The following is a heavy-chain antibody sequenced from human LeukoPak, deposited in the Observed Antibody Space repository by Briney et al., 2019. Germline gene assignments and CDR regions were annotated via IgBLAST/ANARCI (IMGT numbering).Heavy chain of an antibody. CDR1: GYTFTSCG. V-gene: IGHV1-18*01. D-gene: IGHD3-3*01. Sequence: GASVKVSCKASGYTFTSCGISWVRQAPGQGLEWMGWISAYNGNTNYAQKLQGRVTMTTDTSTSTAYMELRSLRSDDTAVYYCARNNYDFWSGYWGNWFDPWGQGTLVTVSS. J-gene: IGHJ5*02. CDR2: ISAYNGNT. CDR3: ARNNYDFWSGYWGNWFDP.